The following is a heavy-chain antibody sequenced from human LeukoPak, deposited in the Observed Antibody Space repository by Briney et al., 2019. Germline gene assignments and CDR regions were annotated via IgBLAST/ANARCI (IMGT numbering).Heavy chain of an antibody. D-gene: IGHD6-6*01. J-gene: IGHJ4*02. CDR3: ARDLSIAARPFDY. CDR1: GYTFTGYY. V-gene: IGHV1-2*02. Sequence: ASVKVSCKASGYTFTGYYMHWVRQAPGQGLEWMGWINPNSGGTNYVQKFQGRVTMTRDTSISTAYMELSRLRSDDTAVYYCARDLSIAARPFDYWGQGTLVTVSS. CDR2: INPNSGGT.